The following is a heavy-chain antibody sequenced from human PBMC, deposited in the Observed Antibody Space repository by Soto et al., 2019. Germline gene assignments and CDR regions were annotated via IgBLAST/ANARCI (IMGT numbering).Heavy chain of an antibody. CDR1: GFTFSSYA. Sequence: PGGSLRLSCAASGFTFSSYAMSWVRQAPGKGLEWVSAISGSGGSTYYADSVKGRFTISRDNSKYTLYLQMNSLRAEDTAVYYCAKDRLDTIFGVVTQDYWGQGTLVTVSS. V-gene: IGHV3-23*01. J-gene: IGHJ4*02. CDR2: ISGSGGST. CDR3: AKDRLDTIFGVVTQDY. D-gene: IGHD3-3*01.